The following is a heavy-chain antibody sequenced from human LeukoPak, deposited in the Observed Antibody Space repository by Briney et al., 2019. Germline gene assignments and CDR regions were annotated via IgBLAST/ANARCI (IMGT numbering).Heavy chain of an antibody. Sequence: GGSLRLSCAASGFTYSSYGMHWVRQAPGKGLEWVAFIRYDGSNKYYTDSVKGRFTISRDNSKNTLYLQMNSLRPEDTAVYYCEKGFHTSSWYGEGFDYWGQGTLVTVSS. J-gene: IGHJ4*02. CDR3: EKGFHTSSWYGEGFDY. CDR1: GFTYSSYG. V-gene: IGHV3-30*02. D-gene: IGHD6-13*01. CDR2: IRYDGSNK.